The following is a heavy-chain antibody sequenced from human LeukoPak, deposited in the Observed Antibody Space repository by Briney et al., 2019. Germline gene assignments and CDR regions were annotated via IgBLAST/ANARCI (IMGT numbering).Heavy chain of an antibody. CDR1: GFTFSNKW. V-gene: IGHV3-7*03. J-gene: IGHJ4*02. CDR2: IKKDGSQT. CDR3: AKDQRWESPHYLDS. D-gene: IGHD1-26*01. Sequence: GGSLRLSCVGSGFTFSNKWMTWVRQAPGKGPEWVATIKKDGSQTYYVDSVKGRFTISRDNSKNTLYVQMNSLRDEDTAVYYCAKDQRWESPHYLDSWGQGTLVTVSS.